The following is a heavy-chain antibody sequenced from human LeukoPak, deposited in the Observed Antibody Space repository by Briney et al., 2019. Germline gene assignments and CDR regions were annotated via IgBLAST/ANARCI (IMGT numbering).Heavy chain of an antibody. V-gene: IGHV4-4*02. CDR3: ARGSRSSGWYPIDY. CDR1: GGSISSSNW. CDR2: INHSGST. Sequence: KTSGTLSLTCAVSGGSISSSNWWSWVRQPPGKGLEWIGEINHSGSTNYNPSLKSRVTISVDTSKNQFSLKLSSVTAADTAVYYCARGSRSSGWYPIDYWGQGTLVTVSS. J-gene: IGHJ4*02. D-gene: IGHD6-19*01.